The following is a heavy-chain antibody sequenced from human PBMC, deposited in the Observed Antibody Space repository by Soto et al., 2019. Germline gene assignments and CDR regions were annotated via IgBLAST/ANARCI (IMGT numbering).Heavy chain of an antibody. CDR1: EFAFSGSA. CDR3: TRPISSRWCDP. V-gene: IGHV3-73*01. Sequence: EVQLVESGGGLVQPGGSLKLSCAASEFAFSGSAMHWVRQSSGQGLEWLGRIRTKANNYATTYAASVKDRFTISRDDSKNTAYLQMNSLRTEDAAVYYCTRPISSRWCDPWGQGTLVTVSS. CDR2: IRTKANNYAT. D-gene: IGHD2-2*01. J-gene: IGHJ5*02.